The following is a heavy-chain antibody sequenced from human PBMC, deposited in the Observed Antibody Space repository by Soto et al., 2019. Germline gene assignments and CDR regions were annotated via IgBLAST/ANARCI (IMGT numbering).Heavy chain of an antibody. CDR1: GDSVSSNTAA. V-gene: IGHV6-1*01. CDR2: TYYRSKWYK. J-gene: IGHJ4*02. CDR3: ARGREQWPIFDY. Sequence: SQTLSLSCAISGDSVSSNTAAWNWIRQSPSRGLEWLGRTYYRSKWYKDYAVSVKSRITINTDTSTNQFSLQLTSVTPEDTAVYYCARGREQWPIFDYWGQGTLVTVSS. D-gene: IGHD6-19*01.